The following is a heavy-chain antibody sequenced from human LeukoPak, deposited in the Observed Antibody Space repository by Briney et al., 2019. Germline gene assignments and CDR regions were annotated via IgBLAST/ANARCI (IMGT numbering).Heavy chain of an antibody. CDR3: ARAWDY. CDR1: GFTFSSYA. Sequence: GGSLRLSCAASGFTFSSYAMSWVRQAPGKGLVWVSRIGSDESSTRYADSVKGRFTISRDIAKNTLYLQMNSLRAEDTAVYYCARAWDYWGQGTLVTVSS. J-gene: IGHJ4*02. V-gene: IGHV3-74*01. CDR2: IGSDESST.